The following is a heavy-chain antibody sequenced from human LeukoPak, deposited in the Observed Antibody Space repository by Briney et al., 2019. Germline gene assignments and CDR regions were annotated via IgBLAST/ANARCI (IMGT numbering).Heavy chain of an antibody. CDR1: GGTFSRYA. D-gene: IGHD6-19*01. J-gene: IGHJ5*02. Sequence: SVKVSCKASGGTFSRYAISWVRQAPGQGLEWMGRIIPILGIANYAQKFQGRVTITADKSTSTAYMELSSLRSEDTAVYYCASGAVAATGWFDPWGQGTLVTVSS. V-gene: IGHV1-69*04. CDR3: ASGAVAATGWFDP. CDR2: IIPILGIA.